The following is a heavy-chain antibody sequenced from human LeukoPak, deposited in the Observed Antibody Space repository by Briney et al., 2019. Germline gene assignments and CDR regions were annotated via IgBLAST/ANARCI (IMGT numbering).Heavy chain of an antibody. J-gene: IGHJ4*02. V-gene: IGHV1-69*04. CDR3: ARTAYGSGSYVDY. CDR1: GGTFSSYA. Sequence: SVKVSCKASGGTFSSYAISWVRQAPGQGLEWMGRIIPILGIANYAQKFQGRVTITADKSMSTAYMELSSLRSEDTAVYYCARTAYGSGSYVDYWGQGTLVTVSS. CDR2: IIPILGIA. D-gene: IGHD3-10*01.